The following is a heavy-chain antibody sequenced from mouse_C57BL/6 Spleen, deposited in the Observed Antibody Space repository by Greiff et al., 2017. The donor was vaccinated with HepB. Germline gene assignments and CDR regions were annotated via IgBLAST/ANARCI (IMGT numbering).Heavy chain of an antibody. CDR2: ISSGSSTI. Sequence: EVKVVDSGGGLVKPGGSLKLSCAASGFTFSDYGMHWVRQAPEKGLEWVAYISSGSSTIYYADTVKGRFTISRDNAKNTLFLQMTSLRSEDTAMYYCARGGNWDQYYFDYWGQGTTLTVSS. CDR1: GFTFSDYG. J-gene: IGHJ2*01. CDR3: ARGGNWDQYYFDY. V-gene: IGHV5-17*01. D-gene: IGHD4-1*01.